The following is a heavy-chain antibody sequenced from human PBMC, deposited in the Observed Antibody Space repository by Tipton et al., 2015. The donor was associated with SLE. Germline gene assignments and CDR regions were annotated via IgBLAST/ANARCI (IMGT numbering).Heavy chain of an antibody. V-gene: IGHV4-59*01. J-gene: IGHJ4*02. CDR3: ARGGGSYYFDY. CDR1: GGSISSYV. CDR2: IYDSGST. Sequence: LRLSCTVSGGSISSYVWTWIRQPPGKGLEWIGYIYDSGSTNYNPSLKGRVTISVDTSKNQFSLNLSAVTAADTAVYYCARGGGSYYFDYWGQGTLVTVSS. D-gene: IGHD1-26*01.